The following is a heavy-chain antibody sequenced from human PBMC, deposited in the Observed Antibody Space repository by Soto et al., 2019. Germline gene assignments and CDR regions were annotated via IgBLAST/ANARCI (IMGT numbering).Heavy chain of an antibody. D-gene: IGHD7-27*01. V-gene: IGHV1-69*13. CDR1: GGTFSSYA. Sequence: SVKVSCKASGGTFSSYAISWVRQAPGQGLEWMGGIIPIFGTANYAQKFQGRVSITADESTSTAYMELSSLRSEDTAVYYCARGKKSTLGAFDIWGQGTMVTVSS. J-gene: IGHJ3*02. CDR3: ARGKKSTLGAFDI. CDR2: IIPIFGTA.